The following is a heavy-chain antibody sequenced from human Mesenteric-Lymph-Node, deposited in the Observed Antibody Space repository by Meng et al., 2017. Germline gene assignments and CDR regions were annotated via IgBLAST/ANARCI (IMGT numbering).Heavy chain of an antibody. D-gene: IGHD2-15*01. CDR3: ARGWWGESRHYFDS. V-gene: IGHV1-3*01. CDR2: INSGNGKT. J-gene: IGHJ4*02. CDR1: GYTFTNYA. Sequence: QVQLVQSGAEVKKPGASVKVSCKASGYTFTNYATQWVRQAPGQRLEWMGWINSGNGKTKYSEKFQGRVTITRDKSATTAYIELSSMRSEDMAVYYGARGWWGESRHYFDSWGQGTLVTVSS.